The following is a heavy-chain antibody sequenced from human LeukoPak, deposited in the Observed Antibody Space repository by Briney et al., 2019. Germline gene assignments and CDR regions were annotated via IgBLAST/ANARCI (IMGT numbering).Heavy chain of an antibody. J-gene: IGHJ5*02. CDR1: GFTFSYYW. D-gene: IGHD1-1*01. CDR3: ARVHNIDEP. CDR2: INSDASTT. Sequence: RPGGSLRLSCAASGFTFSYYWMHWVRQAPGKGLVWVSHINSDASTTAYADSVRGRFTVSRDNAKNTLYLQMNSLRVEDTAMYYCARVHNIDEPWGQGTLVTVSS. V-gene: IGHV3-74*01.